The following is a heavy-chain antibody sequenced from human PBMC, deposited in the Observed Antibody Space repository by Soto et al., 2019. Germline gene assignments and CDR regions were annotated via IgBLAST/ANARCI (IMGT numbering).Heavy chain of an antibody. J-gene: IGHJ6*02. V-gene: IGHV4-61*01. CDR1: GDSVTSGRYY. Sequence: TSETLSLTCSVSGDSVTSGRYYWNWIRQPPGKGPEWIGYLNYGGRTNYDPSLKSRVTISVDTSKNQFSLKVTSVSAADTAVYYCARWDFYYGMDAWGQGTTVTVSS. CDR3: ARWDFYYGMDA. CDR2: LNYGGRT.